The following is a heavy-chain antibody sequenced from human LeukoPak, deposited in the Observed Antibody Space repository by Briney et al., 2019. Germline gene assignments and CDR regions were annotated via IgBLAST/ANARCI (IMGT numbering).Heavy chain of an antibody. V-gene: IGHV3-30*02. CDR1: EFTFNSYG. Sequence: GGSLRLSCAASEFTFNSYGMHWVRQAPGKGLEWVAFIRYDGSNKYYADSVKGRFTISRDNSKHTLYLQMNSLRAEDTAVYYCSRDQTPYYWGQGTLVTVSS. J-gene: IGHJ4*02. D-gene: IGHD5-24*01. CDR3: SRDQTPYY. CDR2: IRYDGSNK.